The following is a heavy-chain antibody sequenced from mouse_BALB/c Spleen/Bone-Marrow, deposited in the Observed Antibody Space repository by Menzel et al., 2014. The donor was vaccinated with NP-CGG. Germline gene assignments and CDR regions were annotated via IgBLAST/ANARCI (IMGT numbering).Heavy chain of an antibody. Sequence: QVQLQQSGAELAKPGASVRMSCKTSGYTFTTYWIHWVKQRPGQGLEWIGYINPSTGYTEYNQKFKDKATLTADKPSSTAYMQLSSLTSEEFAVYYCAREGIYYGNTWFAYWGQGTLVTVSA. D-gene: IGHD2-1*01. V-gene: IGHV1-7*01. CDR3: AREGIYYGNTWFAY. J-gene: IGHJ3*01. CDR1: GYTFTTYW. CDR2: INPSTGYT.